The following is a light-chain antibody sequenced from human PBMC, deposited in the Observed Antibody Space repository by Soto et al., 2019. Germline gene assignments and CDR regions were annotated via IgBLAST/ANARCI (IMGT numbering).Light chain of an antibody. Sequence: QSVLTQPASVSGSPGQSIAISCTGTSSDVGGYNYVSWYQQHPGKTPNLMIYDVSNRPSGVSNRFSGSKSGNTASLTISGLQAEDEADYYCSSYTSSSTWVLGGGTKLTVL. V-gene: IGLV2-14*01. CDR1: SSDVGGYNY. CDR2: DVS. J-gene: IGLJ3*02. CDR3: SSYTSSSTWV.